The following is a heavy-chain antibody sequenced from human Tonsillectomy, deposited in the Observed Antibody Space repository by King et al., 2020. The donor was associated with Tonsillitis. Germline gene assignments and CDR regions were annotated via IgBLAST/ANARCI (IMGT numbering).Heavy chain of an antibody. CDR3: AAKRGYSYGSMYYFDY. D-gene: IGHD5-18*01. CDR2: IVVGSGNT. V-gene: IGHV1-58*02. Sequence: QLVESGPEVKKPGTSVKVSCKASGFTFTSSAMQWVRQARGQRLEWIGWIVVGSGNTNYAQKFQERVTITRDMSTSTAYMELSSLRSEATAVHYCAAKRGYSYGSMYYFDYWGQGTLVTVSS. CDR1: GFTFTSSA. J-gene: IGHJ4*02.